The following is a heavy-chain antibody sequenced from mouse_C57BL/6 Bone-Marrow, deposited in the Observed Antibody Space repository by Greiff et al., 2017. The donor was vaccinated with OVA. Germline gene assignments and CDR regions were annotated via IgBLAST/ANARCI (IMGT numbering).Heavy chain of an antibody. Sequence: VQLKPSGTVLARPGASVKMSCKTSGYTFTSYWMHWVKPRPGQGLEWIGALYPGNSDTSYNQQFKGKAKLTAVTSASTAYMELSSLTKEDSAVYYCTIHYYGSSYVWVAYWGQGTLVTVSA. J-gene: IGHJ3*01. V-gene: IGHV1-5*01. D-gene: IGHD1-1*01. CDR1: GYTFTSYW. CDR3: TIHYYGSSYVWVAY. CDR2: LYPGNSDT.